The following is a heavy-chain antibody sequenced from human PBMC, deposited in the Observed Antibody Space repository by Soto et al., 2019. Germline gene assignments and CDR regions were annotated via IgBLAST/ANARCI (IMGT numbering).Heavy chain of an antibody. J-gene: IGHJ6*02. V-gene: IGHV4-31*03. CDR3: ARSDQLLYYYYGMDA. CDR2: IYYSGST. CDR1: GGSISSGGYY. D-gene: IGHD2-2*01. Sequence: SETLSLTCTVSGGSISSGGYYWSWIRQHPGKGLEWIGYIYYSGSTYYNPSLKSRVTISVDTSKNQFSLKLSSVTAADTAVYYCARSDQLLYYYYGMDAWGQGTTVTVSS.